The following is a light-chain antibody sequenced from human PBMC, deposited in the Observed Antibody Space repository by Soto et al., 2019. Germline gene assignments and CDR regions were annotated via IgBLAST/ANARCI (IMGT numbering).Light chain of an antibody. CDR1: ESVSSN. J-gene: IGKJ1*01. CDR2: GAS. CDR3: QQYDNWTPWT. V-gene: IGKV3D-15*01. Sequence: VRTQSPATLSMSPGERATLSCRASESVSSNLAWYRQKPGQAPRLLIYGASTRTTGIPARLSGSGSWTEFTLPISSLQSEDFAVYYCQQYDNWTPWTFGQGTKVEIK.